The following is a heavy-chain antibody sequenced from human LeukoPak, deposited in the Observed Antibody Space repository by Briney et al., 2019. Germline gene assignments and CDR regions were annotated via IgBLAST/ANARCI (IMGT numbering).Heavy chain of an antibody. CDR2: ISGNGDKT. Sequence: SGGSLRLSYAASGFTFSTYAMYWVRQAPGKGPKNDAAISGNGDKTHYGNYVQGRFTVFRDNSMNTMYLRMGSLRGEDMGVYYGGRAPPLERIGWYGEDEFRGQGTLVNVSS. V-gene: IGHV3-64*01. J-gene: IGHJ1*01. D-gene: IGHD6-19*01. CDR3: GRAPPLERIGWYGEDEF. CDR1: GFTFSTYA.